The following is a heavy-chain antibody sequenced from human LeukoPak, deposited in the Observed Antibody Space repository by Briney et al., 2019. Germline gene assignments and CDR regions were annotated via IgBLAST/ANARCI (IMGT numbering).Heavy chain of an antibody. V-gene: IGHV1-69*05. CDR2: IIPTFGTA. D-gene: IGHD3-10*01. CDR1: GGTFSSYA. CDR3: ARVVYYGSGSYTNWFDP. J-gene: IGHJ5*02. Sequence: SVKVSCKASGGTFSSYAISWMRQAPGQGLEWMGGIIPTFGTANYAQKFQGRVTITTDESTSTAYMELSSLRSEDTAVYYCARVVYYGSGSYTNWFDPWGQGTLITVSS.